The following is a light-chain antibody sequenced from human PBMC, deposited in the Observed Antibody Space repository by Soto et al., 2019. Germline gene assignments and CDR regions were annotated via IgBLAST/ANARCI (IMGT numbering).Light chain of an antibody. CDR3: QQRRYWL. J-gene: IGKJ4*01. Sequence: ESGLTQSPATLSLSPGDRATLSCRASQNIDNYLAWYQQKPGQAPRLLIYDASNRASGIPSRFSGSGSGTDFTLTISSLEPEDFAVYFCQQRRYWLFGGGTKVDIK. CDR2: DAS. V-gene: IGKV3-11*01. CDR1: QNIDNY.